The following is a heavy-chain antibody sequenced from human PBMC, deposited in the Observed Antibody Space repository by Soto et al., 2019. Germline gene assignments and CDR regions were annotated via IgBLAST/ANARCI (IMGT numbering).Heavy chain of an antibody. D-gene: IGHD5-12*01. CDR1: GYPFNTYY. J-gene: IGHJ6*02. CDR3: ARDGVDIVATVRVRGMDV. CDR2: IHPSGGGS. V-gene: IGHV1-46*02. Sequence: ASVKVSCKSSGYPFNTYYLHWVRQAPGQGLEWMGMIHPSGGGSTYAQKFLGRVTMTMDSSTSTVFMELTSLRSEDTAVYYCARDGVDIVATVRVRGMDVWGQGTTVTVSS.